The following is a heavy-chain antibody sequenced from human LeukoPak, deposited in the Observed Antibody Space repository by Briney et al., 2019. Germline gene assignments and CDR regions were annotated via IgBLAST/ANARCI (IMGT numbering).Heavy chain of an antibody. J-gene: IGHJ5*02. CDR2: IKLDGSEK. Sequence: GGSLRLSCVASGFTFGKYWMSWVRQAPGKGLEWVANIKLDGSEKNYVDSVKGRFTISRDNTKNSLYLQMNSLRVEDTAVYYCARDTYGANGSDNWFDPWGQGTLVTVSS. CDR3: ARDTYGANGSDNWFDP. CDR1: GFTFGKYW. V-gene: IGHV3-7*03. D-gene: IGHD4/OR15-4a*01.